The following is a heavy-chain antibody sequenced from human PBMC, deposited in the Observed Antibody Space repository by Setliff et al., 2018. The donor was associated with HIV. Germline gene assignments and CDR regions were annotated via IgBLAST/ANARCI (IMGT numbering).Heavy chain of an antibody. CDR3: ARLGDSGYDFRGYFDY. Sequence: SETLSLTCAVYGGSFGVSYWSWIRQPPGKGLEWIGEINHSGITNSSPALRSRVTISVDTSKRQLSLKLSSVTAADTAIYFCARLGDSGYDFRGYFDYWGQGKLVTVSS. D-gene: IGHD5-12*01. J-gene: IGHJ4*02. CDR2: INHSGIT. CDR1: GGSFGVSY. V-gene: IGHV4-34*01.